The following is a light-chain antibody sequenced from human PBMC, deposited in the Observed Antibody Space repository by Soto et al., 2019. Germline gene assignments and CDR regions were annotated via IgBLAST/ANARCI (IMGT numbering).Light chain of an antibody. CDR2: ANN. CDR1: SSNIGAGYD. CDR3: QSYDGSLSDYV. Sequence: QSVLTQPPSVSGAPGQRVTISCTGSSSNIGAGYDVPWYQQLAGTAPKLLIYANNNRPSGVPDRFSGSKSGTSASLAIAGLQAEDEADYFCQSYDGSLSDYVFGTGTKLTVL. J-gene: IGLJ1*01. V-gene: IGLV1-40*01.